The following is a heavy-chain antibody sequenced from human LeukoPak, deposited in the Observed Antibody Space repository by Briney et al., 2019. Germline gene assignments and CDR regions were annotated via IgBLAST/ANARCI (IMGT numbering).Heavy chain of an antibody. CDR3: ARQTGYYYDSSGRDNWFDP. J-gene: IGHJ5*02. V-gene: IGHV4-59*08. D-gene: IGHD3-22*01. Sequence: SETLSLTCTVSGGSISSYYWSWIRQPPGKGLEWIGYIYYSGSTNYNPSLKSRVTISVDTSKNQFSLRLSSVTAADTAVYYCARQTGYYYDSSGRDNWFDPWGQGTLVTVS. CDR1: GGSISSYY. CDR2: IYYSGST.